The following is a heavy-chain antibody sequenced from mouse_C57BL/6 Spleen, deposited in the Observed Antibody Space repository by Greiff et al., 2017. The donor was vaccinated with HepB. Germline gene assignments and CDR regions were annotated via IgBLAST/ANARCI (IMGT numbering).Heavy chain of an antibody. D-gene: IGHD1-1*02. CDR2: ISYDGSN. CDR1: GYSITSGYY. J-gene: IGHJ3*01. Sequence: ESGPGLVKPSQSLSLTCSVTGYSITSGYYWNWIRQFPGNKLEWMGYISYDGSNNYNPSLKNRISITRDTSKNQIFLKLNSVTTEDTATYYCARGDDEVGFAYWGQGTLVTVSA. CDR3: ARGDDEVGFAY. V-gene: IGHV3-6*01.